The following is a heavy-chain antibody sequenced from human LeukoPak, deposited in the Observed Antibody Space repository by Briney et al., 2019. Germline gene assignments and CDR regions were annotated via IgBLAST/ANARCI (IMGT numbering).Heavy chain of an antibody. CDR2: INHSGST. CDR3: ASFTTRYYYGSGSNPRPNFDY. J-gene: IGHJ4*02. Sequence: PSETLSLTCAVYGGSFSGYYWSWIRQPPGKGLEWIGEINHSGSTNYNPSLKSRVTISVDTSKNQFSLKLSSVTAADTAVYYCASFTTRYYYGSGSNPRPNFDYWGQGTLVTVSS. V-gene: IGHV4-34*01. CDR1: GGSFSGYY. D-gene: IGHD3-10*01.